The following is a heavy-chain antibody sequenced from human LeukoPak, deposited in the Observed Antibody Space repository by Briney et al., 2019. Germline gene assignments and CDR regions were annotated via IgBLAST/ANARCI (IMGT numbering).Heavy chain of an antibody. D-gene: IGHD2-15*01. CDR3: ASLGYSSGWLDS. CDR1: GGSFNDNY. Sequence: SETLSLTCNVSGGSFNDNYWNWIRHLPGKGLEWIGYVYHNGHSDYNPSLKSRVTISVDTSTNQFSLKMISVTAANTAVYYCASLGYSSGWLDSRGHGSLVIVSS. V-gene: IGHV4-59*01. CDR2: VYHNGHS. J-gene: IGHJ5*01.